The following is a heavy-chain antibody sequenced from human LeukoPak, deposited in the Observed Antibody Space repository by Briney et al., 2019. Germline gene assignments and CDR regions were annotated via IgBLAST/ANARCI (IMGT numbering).Heavy chain of an antibody. CDR3: ARGAYGDK. V-gene: IGHV1-18*01. J-gene: IGHJ4*02. CDR1: GYTFTSYG. D-gene: IGHD4-17*01. Sequence: ASVKVSRKASGYTFTSYGINWMRQAPGQGLEWMGWISTQSGNTNYAQKVQGRLTLTTDRSTNTAYMELRSLRSDDTAVYYCARGAYGDKWGQGTMVTVSS. CDR2: ISTQSGNT.